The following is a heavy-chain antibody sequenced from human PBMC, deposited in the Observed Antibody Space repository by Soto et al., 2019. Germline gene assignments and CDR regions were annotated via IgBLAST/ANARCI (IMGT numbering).Heavy chain of an antibody. Sequence: SVKVSCKASGGPFSSYAISWVRQAPGQGLEWMGGIIPIFGTANYAQKFQGRVTITADESTSTAYMELSSLRSEDTAVYYCARTWGYCSTTSCYTVYYYYGMYVWGQGTTVTVSS. V-gene: IGHV1-69*13. CDR2: IIPIFGTA. J-gene: IGHJ6*02. D-gene: IGHD2-2*02. CDR3: ARTWGYCSTTSCYTVYYYYGMYV. CDR1: GGPFSSYA.